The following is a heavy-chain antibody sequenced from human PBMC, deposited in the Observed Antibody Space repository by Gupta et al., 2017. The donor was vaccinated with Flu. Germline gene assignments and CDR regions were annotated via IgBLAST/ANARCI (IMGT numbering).Heavy chain of an antibody. CDR2: IRTKSNSYAT. Sequence: EVQLVESGGGLVRPGGSLKLSCAASGFDFSGSAMHWVRQAPGKGLEWVGRIRTKSNSYATVYGASAKGRFIISRHDSKSTAYLQMNSLKAEDTAVYYCTNYGYDFSFWGQGTLVIVSS. D-gene: IGHD3/OR15-3a*01. V-gene: IGHV3-73*02. CDR3: TNYGYDFSF. J-gene: IGHJ4*02. CDR1: GFDFSGSA.